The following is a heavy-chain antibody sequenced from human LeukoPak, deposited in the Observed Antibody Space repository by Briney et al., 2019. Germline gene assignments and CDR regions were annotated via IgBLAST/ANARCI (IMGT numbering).Heavy chain of an antibody. Sequence: ASVKVSCKTSGYSFTSYCISWVRQAPGQGLEWMGWISGNNGNTNYAPNLQGRVTLTTDASTSTAYLDLRSLRSDDTAVYYCARALSDDFWSSYQDSWGQGTLVTVSS. CDR3: ARALSDDFWSSYQDS. V-gene: IGHV1-18*01. CDR2: ISGNNGNT. D-gene: IGHD3-3*01. CDR1: GYSFTSYC. J-gene: IGHJ4*02.